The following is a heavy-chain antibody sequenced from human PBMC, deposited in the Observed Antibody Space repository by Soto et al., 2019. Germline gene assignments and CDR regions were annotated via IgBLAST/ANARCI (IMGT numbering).Heavy chain of an antibody. D-gene: IGHD2-15*01. V-gene: IGHV5-51*01. J-gene: IGHJ4*02. CDR3: ARLAGYCSGGSCTGWYFDY. Sequence: GESLKISCKGSGYSFTSYWIGWVRQMPGKGLEWMGIIYPGDSDTRYSPSFQGQVNISADKSISTAYLQWSSLKASDTAMYYCARLAGYCSGGSCTGWYFDYWGQGTLVTVSS. CDR1: GYSFTSYW. CDR2: IYPGDSDT.